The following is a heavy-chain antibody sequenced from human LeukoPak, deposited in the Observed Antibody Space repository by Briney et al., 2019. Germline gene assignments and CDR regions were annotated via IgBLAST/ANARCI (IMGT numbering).Heavy chain of an antibody. D-gene: IGHD4-17*01. CDR3: ARASLSDYGDYYYYGMDV. V-gene: IGHV3-21*01. J-gene: IGHJ6*02. CDR2: ISSSSSYI. CDR1: GFTFSSYS. Sequence: GGSLRLSCAASGFTFSSYSMNWVRQAPGKGLEWVSSISSSSSYIYYADSVKGRFTISRDNAKNSLYLQINSLRAEDTAVYYCARASLSDYGDYYYYGMDVWGQGTTVTVSS.